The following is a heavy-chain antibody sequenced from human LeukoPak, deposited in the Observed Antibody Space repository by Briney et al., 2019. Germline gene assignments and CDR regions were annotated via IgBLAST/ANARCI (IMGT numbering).Heavy chain of an antibody. CDR3: ARRGHSNYDFWSGSYLDV. V-gene: IGHV4-59*01. D-gene: IGHD3-3*01. CDR1: GGSITSDY. CDR2: IY. J-gene: IGHJ6*03. Sequence: SETLSLTCTVSGGSITSDYWSWIRQPPGKGLEWIGYIYNPSLKSRVTISVDTSKNQFSLKLSSVTAADTVVYYCARRGHSNYDFWSGSYLDVWGKGTTVTVSS.